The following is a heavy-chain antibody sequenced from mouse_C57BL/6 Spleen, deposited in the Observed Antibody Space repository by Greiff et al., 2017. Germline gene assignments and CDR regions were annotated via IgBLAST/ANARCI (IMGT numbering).Heavy chain of an antibody. Sequence: QVQLQPPGTELVKPGASVKLSCKASGYTFTSYWMHWVKQRPGQGLEWIGNINPSNGGTNYNEKFKSKATLTVDKSSSTAYMQLSSLTSEDSAVYYCARGGLGYRAMDYWGQGTSVTVSS. CDR3: ARGGLGYRAMDY. CDR2: INPSNGGT. CDR1: GYTFTSYW. V-gene: IGHV1-53*01. J-gene: IGHJ4*01. D-gene: IGHD1-2*01.